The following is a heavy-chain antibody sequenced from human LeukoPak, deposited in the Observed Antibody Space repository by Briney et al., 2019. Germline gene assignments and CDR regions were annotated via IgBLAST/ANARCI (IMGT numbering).Heavy chain of an antibody. Sequence: SETLSLTCAVYGGSFSGYYWSWIRQPPGKGLEWIGEINHSGSTNYNPSLKSRVTISVDTSKNQFSLKLSSVTAADTAVYYCARHLFKGRGGSGIWGQGTMVTVSS. D-gene: IGHD3-10*01. J-gene: IGHJ3*02. CDR3: ARHLFKGRGGSGI. CDR2: INHSGST. CDR1: GGSFSGYY. V-gene: IGHV4-34*01.